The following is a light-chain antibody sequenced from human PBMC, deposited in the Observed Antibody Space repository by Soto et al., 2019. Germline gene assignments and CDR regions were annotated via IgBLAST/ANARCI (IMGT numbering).Light chain of an antibody. CDR1: QRVSAYS. Sequence: EVVLTQSPGTLSLSPGERATLSCRASQRVSAYSVAWYQQKRGQPPRLLISGASTRATGIPDRFSGSGSGTDFTLTISRLEPEDFAVYFCQQYGSPVTFGQGTKVDIK. CDR2: GAS. J-gene: IGKJ1*01. V-gene: IGKV3-20*01. CDR3: QQYGSPVT.